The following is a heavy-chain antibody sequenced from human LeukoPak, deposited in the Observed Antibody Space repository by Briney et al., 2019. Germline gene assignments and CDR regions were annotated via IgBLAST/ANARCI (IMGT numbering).Heavy chain of an antibody. J-gene: IGHJ4*02. CDR3: ARGKYQLVFWLG. CDR2: IDSSSSSK. Sequence: GGSLRLSCAASGFNFNTETMNWVRQAPGKGLEWLSSIDSSSSSKFYAHSVRGRFIISRDNARKSLYLQMNSVTAEDTAVYYCARGKYQLVFWLGWGQGTLVSVSS. CDR1: GFNFNTET. D-gene: IGHD2-2*01. V-gene: IGHV3-21*01.